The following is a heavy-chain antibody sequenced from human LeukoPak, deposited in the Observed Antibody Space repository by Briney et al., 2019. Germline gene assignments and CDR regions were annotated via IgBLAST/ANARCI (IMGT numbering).Heavy chain of an antibody. CDR3: ARNRGYGFFDY. J-gene: IGHJ4*02. CDR2: IGSGGTV. CDR1: GFTFSSYE. D-gene: IGHD3-22*01. V-gene: IGHV3-48*03. Sequence: GGSLRLSCAASGFTFSSYEIHWVRQAPGKGLEWVSHIGSGGTVFYADSVKGRFTISRGNAKNSLYLQMNSLRAEDTAVYYCARNRGYGFFDYWGQGTLVTVSS.